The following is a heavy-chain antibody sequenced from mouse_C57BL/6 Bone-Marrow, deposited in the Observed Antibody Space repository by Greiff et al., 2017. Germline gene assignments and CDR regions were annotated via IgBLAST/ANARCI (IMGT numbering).Heavy chain of an antibody. V-gene: IGHV1-63*01. CDR1: GYTFTNYW. Sequence: QVQLQQSGAELVRPGPSVTMSCKASGYTFTNYWIGWAKQRPGHGLEWIGDIYPGGGYTNYNEKFKGKATLTADKSSSTSYMQFSSLTSEDSAIYYCARYYYGSSYAMDYWGQGTSVTVSS. D-gene: IGHD1-1*01. CDR3: ARYYYGSSYAMDY. J-gene: IGHJ4*01. CDR2: IYPGGGYT.